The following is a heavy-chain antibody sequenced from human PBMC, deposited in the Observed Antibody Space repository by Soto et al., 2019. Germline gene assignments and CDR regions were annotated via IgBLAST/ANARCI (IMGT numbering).Heavy chain of an antibody. Sequence: ASVKVSCKASGYTFTGYYMHWVRQAPGQGLEWMGWINPNSGGTNYAQKFQGRVTMTRDTSTSTAYMELSRLRSDDTAVYYCARSGMQLTGGAFDIWGQGTMVTVSS. CDR2: INPNSGGT. CDR1: GYTFTGYY. J-gene: IGHJ3*02. CDR3: ARSGMQLTGGAFDI. V-gene: IGHV1-2*02. D-gene: IGHD6-6*01.